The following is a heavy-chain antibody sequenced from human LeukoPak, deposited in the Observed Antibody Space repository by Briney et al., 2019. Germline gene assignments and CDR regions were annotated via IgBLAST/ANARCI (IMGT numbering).Heavy chain of an antibody. J-gene: IGHJ6*03. V-gene: IGHV3-30*02. CDR3: AKDQRETTVTTYTRPRYYYYYMDV. CDR2: IDHDGSQK. Sequence: GGSLRLSCAVSGFTFSANNMHWVRQAPGKGLEWVTFIDHDGSQKFYADSVKGRFTISRDNSKNTLYLQMNSLRAEDTAVYYCAKDQRETTVTTYTRPRYYYYYMDVWGKGTTVTVSS. CDR1: GFTFSANN. D-gene: IGHD4-17*01.